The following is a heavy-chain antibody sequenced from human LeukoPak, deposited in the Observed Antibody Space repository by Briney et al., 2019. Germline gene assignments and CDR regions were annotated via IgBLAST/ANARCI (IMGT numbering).Heavy chain of an antibody. J-gene: IGHJ5*02. CDR1: GGSFSGYY. CDR3: ARQGCSSTSCPRRGWFDP. CDR2: INHSGST. D-gene: IGHD2-2*01. Sequence: SETLSLTCAVYGGSFSGYYWSWIHQPPGKGLEWIGEINHSGSTNYNPSLKSRVTISVDTSKNQFSLKLSSVTAADTAVYYCARQGCSSTSCPRRGWFDPWGQGTLVTVSS. V-gene: IGHV4-34*01.